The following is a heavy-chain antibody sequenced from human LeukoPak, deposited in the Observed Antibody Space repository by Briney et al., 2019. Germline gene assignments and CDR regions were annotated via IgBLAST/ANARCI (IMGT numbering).Heavy chain of an antibody. CDR3: AKGSVVVIVATPPDY. CDR1: GFTFSSYW. CDR2: IKQDGSEK. Sequence: GGSLRLSCAASGFTFSSYWMSWVRQAPGKGLEWVANIKQDGSEKYYVDSVKGRFTISRDNSKNSLYLQMNSLRTEDTAFYYCAKGSVVVIVATPPDYWGQGTLVTVSS. J-gene: IGHJ4*02. V-gene: IGHV3-7*03. D-gene: IGHD2-15*01.